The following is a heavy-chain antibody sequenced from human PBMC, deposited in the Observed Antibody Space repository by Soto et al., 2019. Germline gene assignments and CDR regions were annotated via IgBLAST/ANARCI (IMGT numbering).Heavy chain of an antibody. CDR2: IKSKTDGGTT. Sequence: GGSLRLSCAASGFTFSNAWMSWVRQAPGKGLEWVGRIKSKTDGGTTDYAAPVKGRFTISRDDSKNTLYLQMNSLKTEDTAVYYCTKGNWNYGLRFDPWGQGTLVTVSS. V-gene: IGHV3-15*01. CDR1: GFTFSNAW. CDR3: TKGNWNYGLRFDP. J-gene: IGHJ5*02. D-gene: IGHD1-7*01.